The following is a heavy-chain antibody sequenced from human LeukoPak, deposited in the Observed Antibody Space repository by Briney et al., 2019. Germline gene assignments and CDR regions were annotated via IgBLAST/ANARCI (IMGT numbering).Heavy chain of an antibody. J-gene: IGHJ4*02. CDR2: IYYSGST. V-gene: IGHV4-59*08. Sequence: PSETLSLTCSVSGGSINNYYWSWIRQPPGKGLEWIGNIYYSGSTNYNPSLKSRVSISVDTSKTQFSLKLSSVTAADTAVYYCARGAAGTADPNFDYWGQGTLVTVSS. CDR1: GGSINNYY. D-gene: IGHD6-13*01. CDR3: ARGAAGTADPNFDY.